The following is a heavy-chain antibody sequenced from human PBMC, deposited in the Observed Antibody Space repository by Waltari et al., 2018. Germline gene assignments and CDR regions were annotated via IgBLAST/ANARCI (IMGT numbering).Heavy chain of an antibody. J-gene: IGHJ6*02. CDR2: FDPEDGET. V-gene: IGHV1-24*01. CDR1: GYTLPELS. CDR3: ATQYYYDSSGYWKNYGMDV. Sequence: QVQLVQSGAEVKKPGASVKVSCKVSGYTLPELSMHWVRQAPGKGLEWMGGFDPEDGETIYAQKFQGRVTMTEDTSTDTAYMELSSLRSEDTAVYYCATQYYYDSSGYWKNYGMDVWGQGTTVTVSS. D-gene: IGHD3-22*01.